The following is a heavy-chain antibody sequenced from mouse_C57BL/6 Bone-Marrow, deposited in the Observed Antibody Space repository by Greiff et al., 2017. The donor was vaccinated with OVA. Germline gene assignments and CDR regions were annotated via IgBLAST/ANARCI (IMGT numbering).Heavy chain of an antibody. D-gene: IGHD2-4*01. J-gene: IGHJ2*01. Sequence: VQLQQSGAELVRPGASVTLSCKASGYTFTDYEMHWVKQTPVHGLEWIGAIDPETGGTAYNQKFKGKAILTADKSSSTAYMELRSLTSEDSAVYYCTRDPFYDYDGDYWGQGTTLTVSS. CDR3: TRDPFYDYDGDY. CDR2: IDPETGGT. V-gene: IGHV1-15*01. CDR1: GYTFTDYE.